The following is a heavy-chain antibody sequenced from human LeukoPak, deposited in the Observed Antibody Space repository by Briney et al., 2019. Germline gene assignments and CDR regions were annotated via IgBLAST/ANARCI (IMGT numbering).Heavy chain of an antibody. CDR1: GYSISSGYY. Sequence: PSETLSLTCTVSGYSISSGYYRSWIRQPPGKGLEWIGYIYYSGSTNYNPSLKSRVTISVDTSKNQFSLKLSSVTAADTAVYYCARGEYGDSEPYYYYYYYMDVWGKGTTVTVSS. CDR3: ARGEYGDSEPYYYYYYYMDV. CDR2: IYYSGST. V-gene: IGHV4-61*01. D-gene: IGHD4-17*01. J-gene: IGHJ6*03.